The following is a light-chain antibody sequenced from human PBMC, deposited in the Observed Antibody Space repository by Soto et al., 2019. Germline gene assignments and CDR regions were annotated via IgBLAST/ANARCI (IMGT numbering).Light chain of an antibody. J-gene: IGLJ1*01. CDR2: EVD. V-gene: IGLV2-8*01. CDR1: TSDVNAFNY. CDR3: SSFLAGSCYV. Sequence: QSVLTQPPSASGSPGQSVTISCTVTTSDVNAFNYVSWYQHHPGKAHKFMIYEVDKRPAGDLDRFFASKSGNTAYLTVFGIQAEDEADYFGSSFLAGSCYVFGTGTKVTVL.